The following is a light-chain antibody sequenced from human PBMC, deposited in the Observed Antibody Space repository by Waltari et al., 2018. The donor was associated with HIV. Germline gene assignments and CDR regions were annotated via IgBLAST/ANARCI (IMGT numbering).Light chain of an antibody. V-gene: IGLV2-14*01. Sequence: QSALTQPASVSGSPGQSIPIPCTGPSSDVGGYNYFSWYQQHPGKAPKLMIYDVSNRPSGVSNRFSGSKSGNTASLTISGLQAEDEADYYCSSYTSSSTLVFGGGTKLTVL. CDR2: DVS. CDR3: SSYTSSSTLV. CDR1: SSDVGGYNY. J-gene: IGLJ3*02.